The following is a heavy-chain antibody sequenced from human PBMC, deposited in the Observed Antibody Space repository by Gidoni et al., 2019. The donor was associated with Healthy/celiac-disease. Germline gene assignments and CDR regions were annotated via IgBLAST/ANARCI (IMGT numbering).Heavy chain of an antibody. CDR2: ISYDGSNK. J-gene: IGHJ6*02. V-gene: IGHV3-30*18. D-gene: IGHD6-19*01. Sequence: QVQLVESGGGVVQPGRSLRLSWAASGFTFSGYGMHWVRQAPGKGLEWVAVISYDGSNKYYADSVKGRFTMSRGNSENTLYLQMNSLRAEDTAVYYCAKEVSRGQWLVPPGGYYGMDVWGQGTTVTVSS. CDR1: GFTFSGYG. CDR3: AKEVSRGQWLVPPGGYYGMDV.